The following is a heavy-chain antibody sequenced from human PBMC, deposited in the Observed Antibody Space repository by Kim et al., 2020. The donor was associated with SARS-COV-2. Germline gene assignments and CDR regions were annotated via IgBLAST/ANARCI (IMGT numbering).Heavy chain of an antibody. CDR2: INHSGST. J-gene: IGHJ6*02. CDR3: ARAGILTGYYNYYYGMDV. D-gene: IGHD3-9*01. CDR1: GGSFSGYY. V-gene: IGHV4-34*01. Sequence: SETLSLTCAVYGGSFSGYYWSWIRQPPGKGLEWIGEINHSGSTNYNPSLKSRVTISVDTSKNQFSLKLSSVTAADTAVYYCARAGILTGYYNYYYGMDVWGQGTTVTVSS.